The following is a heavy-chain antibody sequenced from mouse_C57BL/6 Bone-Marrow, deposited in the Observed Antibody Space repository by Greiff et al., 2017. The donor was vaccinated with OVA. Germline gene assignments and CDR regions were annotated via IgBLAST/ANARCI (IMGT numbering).Heavy chain of an antibody. CDR1: GYTFTSYW. V-gene: IGHV1-55*01. Sequence: QVQLQQPGAELVKPGASVKMSCKASGYTFTSYWITWVKQRPGQGLEWIGDIYPGSGSTNYNEKFKSKATLTVDTASSIAYMQLSSLTSEDSAGYYCARYGGKRDFDYWGQGTTLTVSS. CDR2: IYPGSGST. J-gene: IGHJ2*01. D-gene: IGHD1-2*01. CDR3: ARYGGKRDFDY.